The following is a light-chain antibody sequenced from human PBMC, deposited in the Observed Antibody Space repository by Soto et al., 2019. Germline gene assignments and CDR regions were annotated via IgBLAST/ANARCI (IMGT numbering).Light chain of an antibody. CDR3: QQYGDSPRT. J-gene: IGKJ5*01. V-gene: IGKV3-20*01. CDR1: QSVSSDY. CDR2: DAF. Sequence: IVLTQSPGTLSLSPGERATLSCRASQSVSSDYLAWYQQKPGRAPRLLIHDAFMRATGIPDRFSGSGSGTDFTLTIARLEPEDFAVYYCQQYGDSPRTFGQGTRLEIK.